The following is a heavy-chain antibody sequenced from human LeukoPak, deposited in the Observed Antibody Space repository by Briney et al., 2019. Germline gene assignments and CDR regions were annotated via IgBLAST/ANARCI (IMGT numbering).Heavy chain of an antibody. CDR1: GGSMSPYH. D-gene: IGHD4-17*01. J-gene: IGHJ4*02. CDR2: IYYSGST. V-gene: IGHV4-59*01. CDR3: ARGGYGDYRMGDY. Sequence: PSETLSLTCTVSGGSMSPYHWGWIRQPPGKGLEWTGYIYYSGSTNYNPSLKSRVTISVDTSKNQFSLKLSSVTAADTAVYYCARGGYGDYRMGDYWGQGTLVTVSS.